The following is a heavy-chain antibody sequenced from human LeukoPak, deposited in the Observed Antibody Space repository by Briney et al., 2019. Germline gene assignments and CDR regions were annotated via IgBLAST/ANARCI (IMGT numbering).Heavy chain of an antibody. D-gene: IGHD2-15*01. V-gene: IGHV4-30-2*01. CDR2: IYHSGST. CDR3: ARVGSYYYGMDV. Sequence: SETLSLTCAVSGVSISSGGYSWSWIRQPPGKGLEWIGYIYHSGSTYYNPSLKSRVTISVDRSKNQFSLKLSSVTAADTAVYYCARVGSYYYGMDVWGQGTTVTVSS. CDR1: GVSISSGGYS. J-gene: IGHJ6*02.